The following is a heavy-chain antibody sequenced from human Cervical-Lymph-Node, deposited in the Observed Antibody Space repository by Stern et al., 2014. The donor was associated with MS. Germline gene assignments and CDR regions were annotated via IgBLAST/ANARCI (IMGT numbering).Heavy chain of an antibody. V-gene: IGHV1-69*06. CDR1: GGTFSSYA. D-gene: IGHD4-11*01. J-gene: IGHJ6*02. CDR3: ARGAGVMDYSNYDFNYYYGMDV. CDR2: IIPIFGTA. Sequence: QVQLVQSGAEVKKPGSSVKVSCKASGGTFSSYAISWVRQAPGQGLEWMGGIIPIFGTANYAQKFQGRVTITAEKSTSTDYMELSSLRSEDTAVYYCARGAGVMDYSNYDFNYYYGMDVWGQGTTVPVSS.